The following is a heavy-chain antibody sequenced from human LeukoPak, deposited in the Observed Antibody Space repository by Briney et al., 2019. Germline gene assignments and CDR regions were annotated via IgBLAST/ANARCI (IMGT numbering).Heavy chain of an antibody. D-gene: IGHD6-19*01. Sequence: PGGSLRLSCAASRFIFNTFAMNWVRQAPGKGLEWVAFISYDGSEKYYTDSVKGRFTVSRDNSKNTVFLQLNNLRAEDTAVFYCAKPMAVAGRGWYGLDVWGQGTTVTVSS. CDR1: RFIFNTFA. V-gene: IGHV3-30*18. CDR3: AKPMAVAGRGWYGLDV. CDR2: ISYDGSEK. J-gene: IGHJ6*02.